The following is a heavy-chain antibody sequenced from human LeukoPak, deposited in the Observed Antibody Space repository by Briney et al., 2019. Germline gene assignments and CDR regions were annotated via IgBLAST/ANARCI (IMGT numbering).Heavy chain of an antibody. J-gene: IGHJ2*01. D-gene: IGHD2-21*02. V-gene: IGHV4-34*01. Sequence: SETLSLTCAVYGGSFSGYYWSWIRQPPGKGLEWIGEINHSGSTNYNPSLKSRVTISVDTSKNQFSLKLSSVTAADTAVYYCARLVLAYCGGDCFSDWYFDLWGRGTLVTVSS. CDR2: INHSGST. CDR3: ARLVLAYCGGDCFSDWYFDL. CDR1: GGSFSGYY.